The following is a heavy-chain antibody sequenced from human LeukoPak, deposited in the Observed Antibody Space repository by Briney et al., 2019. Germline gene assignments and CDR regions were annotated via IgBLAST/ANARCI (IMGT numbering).Heavy chain of an antibody. CDR3: AKDRSSSFSGFLEY. Sequence: QPGGSLRLSCAASGFTFSSYAMNWVRQASGKGLEWVSAMSYSGSSTYYADSVKGRFTTSRDNSKNTLYLQMNSLRAEDTAVYYCAKDRSSSFSGFLEYWGQGTLVTVSS. J-gene: IGHJ4*02. V-gene: IGHV3-23*01. CDR1: GFTFSSYA. CDR2: MSYSGSST. D-gene: IGHD6-6*01.